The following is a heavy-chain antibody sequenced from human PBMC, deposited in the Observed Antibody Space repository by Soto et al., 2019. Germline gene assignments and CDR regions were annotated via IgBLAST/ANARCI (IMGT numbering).Heavy chain of an antibody. J-gene: IGHJ3*02. D-gene: IGHD3-3*01. CDR3: ARDLAETYYDFWSAPSLAFDI. CDR2: ISSSGSTI. CDR1: GFTFSDYY. V-gene: IGHV3-11*01. Sequence: GGSLRLSCAASGFTFSDYYMSWIRQAPGKGLEWVSYISSSGSTIYYADPVKGRFTISRDNAKNSLYLQMNSLRAEDTAVYYCARDLAETYYDFWSAPSLAFDIWGQGTMVTVSS.